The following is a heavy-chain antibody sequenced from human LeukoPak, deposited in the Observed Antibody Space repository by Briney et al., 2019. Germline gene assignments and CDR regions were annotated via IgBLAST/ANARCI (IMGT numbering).Heavy chain of an antibody. Sequence: GGSLRLSCAASGFTFSSYAMSWVRQAPGKGLEWVSAISGSGGSTYYADSVKGRFTISRDNSKNTLYLQMNSLRAEDTAVYYCTTDWVGATRYYFDYWGQGTLVTVSS. CDR3: TTDWVGATRYYFDY. CDR2: ISGSGGST. V-gene: IGHV3-23*01. CDR1: GFTFSSYA. D-gene: IGHD1-26*01. J-gene: IGHJ4*02.